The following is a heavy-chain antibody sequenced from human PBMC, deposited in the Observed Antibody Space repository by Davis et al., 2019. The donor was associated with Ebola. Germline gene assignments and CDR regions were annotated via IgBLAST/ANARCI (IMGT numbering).Heavy chain of an antibody. CDR2: INPNSGGT. CDR1: GYTFTGYY. Sequence: ASVKVSCKASGYTFTGYYMRWVRQAPGQGLEWMGWINPNSGGTNYAQKFQGRVTMTRDTSISTAYMELSRLRSDDTAVYYCARDRPERDFWSGYFLGFDPWGQGTLVTVSS. V-gene: IGHV1-2*02. CDR3: ARDRPERDFWSGYFLGFDP. J-gene: IGHJ5*02. D-gene: IGHD3-3*01.